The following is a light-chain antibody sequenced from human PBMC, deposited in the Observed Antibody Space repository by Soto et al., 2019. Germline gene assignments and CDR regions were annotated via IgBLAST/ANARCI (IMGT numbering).Light chain of an antibody. CDR3: AAWDESLNGYV. Sequence: QSVLTQPPSASGTPGQGVPISCSGITSNIGSNTVNWYQQLPGPAPKLLIYNNNQRPSGVPDRFSGSKSGTSDSLAIGGLQSEDEADYYCAAWDESLNGYVFGNGTKLTVL. CDR1: TSNIGSNT. J-gene: IGLJ1*01. CDR2: NNN. V-gene: IGLV1-44*01.